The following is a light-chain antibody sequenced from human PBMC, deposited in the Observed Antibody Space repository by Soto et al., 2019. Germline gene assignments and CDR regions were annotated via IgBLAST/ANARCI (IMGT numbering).Light chain of an antibody. J-gene: IGLJ2*01. V-gene: IGLV2-14*01. Sequence: QSALTQPASVSGSPGQSITISCTGTSSDVGDYNYVSWYQQHPGKAPKLIIYGVSNRPSGISNRFSGSKSGNTASLTISGLQAEDEADYYVSSYTSTNTLVCGGGTKVTVL. CDR3: SSYTSTNTLV. CDR2: GVS. CDR1: SSDVGDYNY.